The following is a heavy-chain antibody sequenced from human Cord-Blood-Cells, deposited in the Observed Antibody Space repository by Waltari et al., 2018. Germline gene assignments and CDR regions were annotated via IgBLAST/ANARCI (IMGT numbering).Heavy chain of an antibody. Sequence: EVQLVESGGGLVQPGGSLRLSCAASGFTVSSNYMSWVRQAPGKGLEWVSVIYSGGSTYYADSMKGRFTISRDNTKSTRYLQMNSLRAEDTAVYYCARDRYYYYGMDVWGQGTTVTVSS. CDR1: GFTVSSNY. CDR3: ARDRYYYYGMDV. CDR2: IYSGGST. V-gene: IGHV3-66*01. J-gene: IGHJ6*02.